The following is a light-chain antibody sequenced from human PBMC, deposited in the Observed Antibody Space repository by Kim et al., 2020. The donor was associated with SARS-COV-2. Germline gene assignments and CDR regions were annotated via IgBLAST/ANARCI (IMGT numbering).Light chain of an antibody. Sequence: ASVGDRVTITYRGSQCITDHLARLPQKPGKAPQSLIYAASTLQSVFPSRFSGSGSGTDFTLTFSSLQPEDFATYYCQQYNTYLWTFRQGNKVDSK. J-gene: IGKJ1*01. CDR3: QQYNTYLWT. V-gene: IGKV1-16*01. CDR2: AAS. CDR1: QCITDH.